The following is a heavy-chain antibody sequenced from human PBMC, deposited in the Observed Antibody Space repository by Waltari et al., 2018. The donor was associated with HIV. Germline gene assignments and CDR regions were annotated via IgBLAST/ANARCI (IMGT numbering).Heavy chain of an antibody. CDR2: INTGGSTE. CDR3: ARPRYTGYDYPTYFDY. V-gene: IGHV3-11*01. CDR1: GFTFSDYY. D-gene: IGHD5-12*01. Sequence: QVQLVESGGGLVKPGGSLRLSGAASGFTFSDYYMSWVRQAPGKGLEWVSYINTGGSTEYYADSVKGRFTISRDNAKNSLYLQMDNLRGEDTAVYYCARPRYTGYDYPTYFDYWGQGNTVTVSS. J-gene: IGHJ4*02.